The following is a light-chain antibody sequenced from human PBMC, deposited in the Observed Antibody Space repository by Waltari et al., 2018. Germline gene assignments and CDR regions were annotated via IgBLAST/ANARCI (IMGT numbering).Light chain of an antibody. CDR1: QSLLDSDDGNTY. CDR3: MQRIEFPGT. V-gene: IGKV2-40*01. CDR2: TVS. Sequence: DIVMTQTPLSLPVTPGEPASISCRSSQSLLDSDDGNTYLDWYLQKPGQSPQLLIYTVSYRASGVPDRFSGSGSGTDFTLKISRVEAEDVGVYYCMQRIEFPGTFGPGTKVDIK. J-gene: IGKJ3*01.